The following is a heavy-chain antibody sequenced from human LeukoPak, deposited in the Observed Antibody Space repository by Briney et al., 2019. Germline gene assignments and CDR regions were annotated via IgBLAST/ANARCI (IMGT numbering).Heavy chain of an antibody. J-gene: IGHJ5*02. CDR2: ISYDGSNK. CDR1: GFNFSSYA. Sequence: GGSLRLSCAASGFNFSSYAMHWVRQAPGKGLEWVAVISYDGSNKCYADSVKGRFTISRDNSKNTLHLQMNSLRAEDTAVYYCARDSFLTTVTTLTWFDPWGQGTLVTVSS. D-gene: IGHD4-17*01. V-gene: IGHV3-30*04. CDR3: ARDSFLTTVTTLTWFDP.